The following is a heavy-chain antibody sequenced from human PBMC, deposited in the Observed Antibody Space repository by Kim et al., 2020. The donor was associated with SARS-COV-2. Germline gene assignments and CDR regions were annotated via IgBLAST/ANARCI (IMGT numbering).Heavy chain of an antibody. V-gene: IGHV4-4*07. CDR3: ATSDVGGEVFDF. CDR2: IYTSAST. J-gene: IGHJ3*01. Sequence: SETLCLTCTVSGVSISRYSWSWIRQTPGKGLEWIGRIYTSASTKYNPSAESRVTMSVDTSRNQFTLKQNSVTAVDTAGYYCATSDVGGEVFDFWGQGTMVTVSS. D-gene: IGHD2-21*01. CDR1: GVSISRYS.